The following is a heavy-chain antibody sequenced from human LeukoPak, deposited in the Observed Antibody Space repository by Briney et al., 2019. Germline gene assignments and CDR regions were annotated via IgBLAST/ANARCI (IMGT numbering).Heavy chain of an antibody. Sequence: QPGGSLRLSCAASGFTFSSYEMNWARQAPGKGLEWVSYISSSGSTIYYADSMKGRFTISRDNAKNSLYLQMNSLRAEDTAVYYCASTRSGYLFDYWGQGTLVTVSS. CDR1: GFTFSSYE. CDR3: ASTRSGYLFDY. CDR2: ISSSGSTI. D-gene: IGHD5-12*01. J-gene: IGHJ4*02. V-gene: IGHV3-48*03.